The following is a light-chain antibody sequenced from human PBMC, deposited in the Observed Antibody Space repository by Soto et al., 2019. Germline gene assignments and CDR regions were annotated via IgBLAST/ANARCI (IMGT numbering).Light chain of an antibody. V-gene: IGKV3D-15*01. Sequence: EIVMTQSPATLSVSPGERATLSCRASQSVSSNLAWYQQKPGQAPRLLMYGASIRAAGVPDRFSGSGSGTEFTLTISSLQSEDFAVYYCQQYNNWLTWTFGQGTKVDIK. CDR3: QQYNNWLTWT. CDR2: GAS. CDR1: QSVSSN. J-gene: IGKJ1*01.